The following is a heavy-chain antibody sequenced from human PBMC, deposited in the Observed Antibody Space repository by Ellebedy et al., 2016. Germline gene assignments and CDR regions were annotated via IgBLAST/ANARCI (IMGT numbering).Heavy chain of an antibody. CDR1: GASISSSHYW. CDR2: IYYSGGT. D-gene: IGHD6-25*01. V-gene: IGHV4-39*07. CDR3: ARVRLWFDP. J-gene: IGHJ5*02. Sequence: SETLSLTCSVSGASISSSHYWWGWIRQPPGKGLEWIGSIYYSGGTWYNLSLKSRVTMSVDTSTNQFSLRLSSVTAADTAVYYCARVRLWFDPWGQGTLVTVSS.